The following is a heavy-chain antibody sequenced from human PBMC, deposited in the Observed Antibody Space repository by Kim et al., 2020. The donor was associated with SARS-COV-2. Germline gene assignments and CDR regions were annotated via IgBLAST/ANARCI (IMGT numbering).Heavy chain of an antibody. D-gene: IGHD1-1*01. CDR3: ARYNGTYHAVDY. Sequence: GGSLRLSCAASGLSFSSHWMHWVRQVPGKGLVWVSRINSDGTSTSYADPVKGRFTISRDNAKNTLSLQMNSLRAEDTGVFYCARYNGTYHAVDYWGQGTL. J-gene: IGHJ4*02. CDR1: GLSFSSHW. V-gene: IGHV3-74*01. CDR2: INSDGTST.